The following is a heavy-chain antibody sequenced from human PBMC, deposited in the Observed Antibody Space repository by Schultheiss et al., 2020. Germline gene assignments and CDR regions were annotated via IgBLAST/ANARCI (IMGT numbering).Heavy chain of an antibody. D-gene: IGHD5-18*01. V-gene: IGHV3-48*04. CDR3: AREEFSTAMVANYWYFDL. Sequence: GGSLRLSCAASGFTFSNYAMSWVRQAPGKGLEWVSYISSSNSTINYADSVKGRFTISRDNAKNSLYLQMNSLRAEDTAVYYCAREEFSTAMVANYWYFDLWGRGTLVTGSS. J-gene: IGHJ2*01. CDR1: GFTFSNYA. CDR2: ISSSNSTI.